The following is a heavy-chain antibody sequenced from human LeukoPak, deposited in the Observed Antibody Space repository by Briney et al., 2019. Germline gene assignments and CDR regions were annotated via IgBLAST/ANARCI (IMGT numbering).Heavy chain of an antibody. V-gene: IGHV4-34*01. D-gene: IGHD3-10*01. J-gene: IGHJ4*02. CDR2: ISHSGST. Sequence: PSETLSLTCAVSGVSFSGYYWSWIRQPPGKGLEWIGEISHSGSTNYSPSLKSRVTISVDTSKNQFSLNLSSVTAADTAVYYCARGRGLWGEGTLVTVSS. CDR3: ARGRGL. CDR1: GVSFSGYY.